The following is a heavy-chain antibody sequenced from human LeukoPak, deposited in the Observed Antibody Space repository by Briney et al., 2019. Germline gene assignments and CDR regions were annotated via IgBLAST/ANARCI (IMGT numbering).Heavy chain of an antibody. CDR1: GFTFSSFW. CDR2: ISGDGSST. D-gene: IGHD1-7*01. CDR3: ARGGWGTAIDY. J-gene: IGHJ4*02. V-gene: IGHV3-74*01. Sequence: PGGSLRLSCAASGFTFSSFWMQWVRQAPGKGLVWVSYISGDGSSTTYADSVKGRFTISRDNAKNTLDLQMNSLRAEDTAVYYCARGGWGTAIDYWAQGTLVTVSS.